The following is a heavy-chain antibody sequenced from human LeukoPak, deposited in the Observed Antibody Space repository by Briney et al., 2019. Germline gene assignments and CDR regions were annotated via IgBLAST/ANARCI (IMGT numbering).Heavy chain of an antibody. Sequence: PGRSLRLSCAASGFTFSTYGMHWVRQAPGKGLEWVAIISFDGKNKYYADSMKGRFTISRDNSKNTLYLQMNSLRVEDTAVYYCAKSDGDFVGDYFDYWGQGTLVTVSS. CDR2: ISFDGKNK. CDR3: AKSDGDFVGDYFDY. D-gene: IGHD4-17*01. CDR1: GFTFSTYG. J-gene: IGHJ4*02. V-gene: IGHV3-30*18.